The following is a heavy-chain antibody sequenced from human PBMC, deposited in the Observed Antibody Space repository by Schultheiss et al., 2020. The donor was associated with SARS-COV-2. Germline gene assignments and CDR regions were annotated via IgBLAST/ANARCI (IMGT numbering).Heavy chain of an antibody. J-gene: IGHJ5*02. Sequence: SETLSLTCTVSGGSISSYYWSWIRQPPGKGLEWIGYIYYSGSTNYNPSLKSRVTISVDTSKNQFSLKLSSVTAADTAVYYCARVLAAAGNNWFDPWGQGTLVTVSS. CDR3: ARVLAAAGNNWFDP. CDR1: GGSISSYY. CDR2: IYYSGST. D-gene: IGHD6-13*01. V-gene: IGHV4-59*08.